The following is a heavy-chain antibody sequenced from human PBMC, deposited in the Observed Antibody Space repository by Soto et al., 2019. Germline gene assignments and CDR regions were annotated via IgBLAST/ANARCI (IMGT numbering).Heavy chain of an antibody. CDR3: ASRVVVPDAIDWCFEY. CDR2: INAGNGNT. D-gene: IGHD2-2*01. V-gene: IGHV1-3*01. CDR1: GYTFTSYA. Sequence: ASVKVSCKASGYTFTSYAMHWVRQAPGQRLEWMGWINAGNGNTKYSQKFQGRVTITRDTSASTAYMELSSLRSEDTAVYYCASRVVVPDAIDWCFEYWGQGTLVTVSS. J-gene: IGHJ4*02.